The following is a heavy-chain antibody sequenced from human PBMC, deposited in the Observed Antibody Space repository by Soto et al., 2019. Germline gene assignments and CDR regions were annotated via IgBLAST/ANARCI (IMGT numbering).Heavy chain of an antibody. V-gene: IGHV3-23*01. CDR1: GFTFSSYT. D-gene: IGHD1-26*01. J-gene: IGHJ4*02. CDR3: AKPKWELLD. CDR2: ISGSGDYT. Sequence: GGSLRLSCAASGFTFSSYTISWVRQAPGKGLEWVSAISGSGDYTNYADSVKGRFTISRDNSKNTLYLQMKSLRAEGTDFYYCAKPKWELLDWGQGTLVTVSS.